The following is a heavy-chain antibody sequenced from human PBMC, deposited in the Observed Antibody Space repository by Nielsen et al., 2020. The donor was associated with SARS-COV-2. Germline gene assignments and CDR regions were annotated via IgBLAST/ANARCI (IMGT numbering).Heavy chain of an antibody. V-gene: IGHV3-53*01. CDR2: IYSDGST. D-gene: IGHD1-14*01. Sequence: GGSLRLSCAASGFSVSSHDMNWVRQAPGKGLQWVSLIYSDGSTKYADSVKGRFTISRDNSRNTVYLQMNSLRAEDTAVYYCARDRNPPPYYYYGMDVWGQGTTVTVSS. CDR3: ARDRNPPPYYYYGMDV. CDR1: GFSVSSHD. J-gene: IGHJ6*02.